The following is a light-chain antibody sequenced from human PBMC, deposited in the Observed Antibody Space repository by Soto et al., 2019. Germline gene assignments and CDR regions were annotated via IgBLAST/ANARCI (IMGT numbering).Light chain of an antibody. CDR3: SSYAGSNNYV. V-gene: IGLV2-8*01. J-gene: IGLJ1*01. CDR1: NSDIGGYNY. Sequence: QSVLTQPPSASGSPGQSVTISCTGTNSDIGGYNYVSWYRQHPGKAPKLMIYEVSKRPSGVPDRFSGSKSGNTASLTVSGLQAEDEADYYCSSYAGSNNYVFESGTKVTVL. CDR2: EVS.